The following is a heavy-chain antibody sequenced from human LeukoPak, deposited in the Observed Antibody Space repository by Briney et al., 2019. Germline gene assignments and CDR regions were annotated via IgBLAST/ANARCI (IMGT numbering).Heavy chain of an antibody. CDR3: ARVGNLGELSLGPFDY. J-gene: IGHJ4*02. Sequence: SETLSLTCAVYGGSFSGYYWSWIRQPPGKGLEWIGEINHSGSTNYNPSLKSRVTISVDTSKNQFSLKLSSVTAADTAVYYCARVGNLGELSLGPFDYWGQGTLVTVSS. CDR1: GGSFSGYY. D-gene: IGHD3-16*02. CDR2: INHSGST. V-gene: IGHV4-34*01.